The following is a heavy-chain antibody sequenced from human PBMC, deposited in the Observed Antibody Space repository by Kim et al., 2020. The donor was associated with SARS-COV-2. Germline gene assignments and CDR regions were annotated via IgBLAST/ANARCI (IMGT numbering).Heavy chain of an antibody. V-gene: IGHV3-74*01. Sequence: GGSLRLSCAASGFTFSSYWMHWVRQAPGKGLVWVSRINSDGSSTSHADSVKGRFTISRDNAKNTLYLQMNSLRAEDTAVYYCARDGYFDWLLYHYYGMDVWGQGTTVTVSS. CDR2: INSDGSST. CDR3: ARDGYFDWLLYHYYGMDV. J-gene: IGHJ6*02. D-gene: IGHD3-9*01. CDR1: GFTFSSYW.